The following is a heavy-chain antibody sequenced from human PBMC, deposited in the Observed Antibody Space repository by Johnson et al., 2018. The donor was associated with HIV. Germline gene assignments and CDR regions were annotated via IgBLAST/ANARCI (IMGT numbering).Heavy chain of an antibody. V-gene: IGHV3-15*01. Sequence: EVQLVESGGGLVKPGGSLRLSCAASGFTFSDAWMNWVRQAPGKELEWVGRVKSKTDGGTTDYAAPVQGRFTISRDGSKNTLYLQMHSLKNEDTAIYYCTTGLYWNDAFDIWGQGTMVTVSS. CDR3: TTGLYWNDAFDI. J-gene: IGHJ3*02. CDR2: VKSKTDGGTT. D-gene: IGHD1-1*01. CDR1: GFTFSDAW.